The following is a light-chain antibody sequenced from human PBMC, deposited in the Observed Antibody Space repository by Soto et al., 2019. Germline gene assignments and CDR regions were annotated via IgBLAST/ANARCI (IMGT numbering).Light chain of an antibody. CDR2: AAS. J-gene: IGKJ4*01. CDR1: QGISSY. CDR3: QQIYSAPLT. V-gene: IGKV1-8*01. Sequence: AIRMTQSPSSFSASTGDRVTITCRASQGISSYLAWYQQKPGKAPKLLIYAASSLQSGVPSRFSGSGSETEFTLSISSLQPEDFATYFCQQIYSAPLTFGGGTKVEIK.